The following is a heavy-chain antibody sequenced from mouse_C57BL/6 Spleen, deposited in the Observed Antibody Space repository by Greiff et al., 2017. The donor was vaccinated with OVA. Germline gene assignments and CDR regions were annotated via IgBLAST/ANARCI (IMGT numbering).Heavy chain of an antibody. D-gene: IGHD2-2*01. CDR2: FYPGSGSI. J-gene: IGHJ1*03. Sequence: VKLQQSGAELVKPGASVKLSCTASGYTFTEYAIHWVKQSSGQGLEWIGWFYPGSGSIKYTEKFKDQATLTADKSSSTVYMELSRVTTEDAAVYFGARGLRRYFEVWGTGTTVTVSS. V-gene: IGHV1-62-2*01. CDR3: ARGLRRYFEV. CDR1: GYTFTEYA.